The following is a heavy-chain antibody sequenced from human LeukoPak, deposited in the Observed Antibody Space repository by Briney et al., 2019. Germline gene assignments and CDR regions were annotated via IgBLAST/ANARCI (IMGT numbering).Heavy chain of an antibody. Sequence: GGSLRLSCAASGFTFSSYGMHWVRQAPGKGLEWVAVIWYDGSNKYYADSVKGRFTISRDNSKNTLYLQMNSLRAEDTAVYYCARDFKLWLVKSRLGAFDIWGQGTMVTVSS. D-gene: IGHD6-19*01. CDR1: GFTFSSYG. CDR2: IWYDGSNK. CDR3: ARDFKLWLVKSRLGAFDI. V-gene: IGHV3-33*01. J-gene: IGHJ3*02.